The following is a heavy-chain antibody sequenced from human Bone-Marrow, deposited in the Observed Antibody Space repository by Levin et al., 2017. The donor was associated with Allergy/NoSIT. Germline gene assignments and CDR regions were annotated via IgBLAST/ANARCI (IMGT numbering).Heavy chain of an antibody. J-gene: IGHJ5*02. D-gene: IGHD3-22*01. V-gene: IGHV1-8*01. Sequence: GASVKVSCKASGYTFTNYDINWVRQATGQGFEWMGWINPSGNTGYSQKFQGRVTLTRDTSISTAYMELSSLTSEDAAVYYCVRGRDYHDTSGYYFWNWFDRWGQGTLVTVSS. CDR3: VRGRDYHDTSGYYFWNWFDR. CDR1: GYTFTNYD. CDR2: INPSGNT.